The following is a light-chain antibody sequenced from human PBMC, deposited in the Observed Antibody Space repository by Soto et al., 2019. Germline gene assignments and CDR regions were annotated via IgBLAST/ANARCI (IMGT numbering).Light chain of an antibody. CDR1: QSISSW. J-gene: IGKJ1*01. CDR2: GAS. CDR3: QQYNTYWT. V-gene: IGKV1-5*01. Sequence: DIQMTQSPSTLSASVGDRVTITCRASQSISSWLAWYQQKPGKAPRLLIYGASTLDGGVPSRFSGSGSGTEFTLTISSLQPDDFATYFCQQYNTYWTFGQGTKVEVK.